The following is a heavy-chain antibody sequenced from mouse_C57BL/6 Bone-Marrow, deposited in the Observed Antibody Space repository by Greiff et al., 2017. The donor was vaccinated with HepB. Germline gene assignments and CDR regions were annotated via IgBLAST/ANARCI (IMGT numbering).Heavy chain of an antibody. CDR3: ARTVYYGPPGYAMDY. V-gene: IGHV1-4*01. D-gene: IGHD2-1*01. J-gene: IGHJ4*01. CDR1: GYTFTSYT. Sequence: QVQLQQSGAELARPGASVKMSCKASGYTFTSYTMHWVKQRPGQGLEWIGYINPSSGYTKYNQKFKDKATLTADKSSSTAYMQLSSLTSEDSAVYYCARTVYYGPPGYAMDYWGQGTSVTVSS. CDR2: INPSSGYT.